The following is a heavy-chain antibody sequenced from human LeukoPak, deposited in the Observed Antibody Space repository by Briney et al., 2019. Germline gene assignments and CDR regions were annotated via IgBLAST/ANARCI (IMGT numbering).Heavy chain of an antibody. CDR2: IRYDGSNK. J-gene: IGHJ6*03. CDR3: ARSSSRPTYYYYYMDV. D-gene: IGHD6-6*01. CDR1: GFTFSTYG. V-gene: IGHV3-30*02. Sequence: GGSLRPSCAASGFTFSTYGMDWVRQAPGKGLEWVAFIRYDGSNKYYADSVKGRFTISRDNSKNTLYLQMNSLRAEDTALYYCARSSSRPTYYYYYMDVWGKGTTVSVSS.